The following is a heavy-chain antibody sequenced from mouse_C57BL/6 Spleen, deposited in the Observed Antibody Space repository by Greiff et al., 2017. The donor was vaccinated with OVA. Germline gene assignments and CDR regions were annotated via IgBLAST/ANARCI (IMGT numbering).Heavy chain of an antibody. CDR2: ISGGGGNT. D-gene: IGHD4-1*01. Sequence: EVMLVESGGGLVKPGGSLKLSCAASGFTFSSYTMSWVRQTPEKRLEWVATISGGGGNTYYPDSVKGRFTISRDNAKNTLYLQMSSLRSEDTALYYCARNWDWYLDVWGTGTTVTVSS. CDR3: ARNWDWYLDV. CDR1: GFTFSSYT. V-gene: IGHV5-9*01. J-gene: IGHJ1*03.